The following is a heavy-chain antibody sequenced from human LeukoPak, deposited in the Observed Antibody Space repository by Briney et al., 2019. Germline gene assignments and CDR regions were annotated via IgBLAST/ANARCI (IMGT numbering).Heavy chain of an antibody. CDR2: IWYDGTNK. CDR1: GFDFSTYT. J-gene: IGHJ4*02. V-gene: IGHV3-33*08. D-gene: IGHD3-22*01. CDR3: ARAAYDSSGYLTL. Sequence: PGGSLRLSCAASGFDFSTYTMNWVRQAPGKGLEWVAVIWYDGTNKYYADSVKGRFTISRDSSKNTLYLQMNSLRAEDTAVYYCARAAYDSSGYLTLWGQGTLVTVSS.